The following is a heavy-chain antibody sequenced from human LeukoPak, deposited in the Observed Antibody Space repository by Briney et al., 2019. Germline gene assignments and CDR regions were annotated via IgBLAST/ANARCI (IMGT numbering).Heavy chain of an antibody. V-gene: IGHV3-NL1*01. J-gene: IGHJ1*01. D-gene: IGHD2-8*01. CDR2: IYSGGST. CDR1: GFTFSSYG. CDR3: ASMYFSQYLQH. Sequence: GGSLRLSCAASGFTFSSYGIHWVRQAPGKGLEWVSVIYSGGSTYYADSVKGRFTISRDNSKNTLYLQMNSLRAEDTAVYYCASMYFSQYLQHWGQGTLVTVSS.